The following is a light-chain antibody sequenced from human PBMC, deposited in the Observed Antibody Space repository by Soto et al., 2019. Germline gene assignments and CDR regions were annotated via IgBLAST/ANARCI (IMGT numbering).Light chain of an antibody. CDR2: DAS. Sequence: EIDITQSPATLSVSPGERATLSCRASQSVSSSLAWYQQKPGQAPRLLIYDASNRATGMPDGFSGSGSGTDFTLTISSLEPAAFAVYYRQQYGLTLGGGTKVDIK. CDR3: QQYGLT. CDR1: QSVSSS. J-gene: IGKJ4*01. V-gene: IGKV3-20*01.